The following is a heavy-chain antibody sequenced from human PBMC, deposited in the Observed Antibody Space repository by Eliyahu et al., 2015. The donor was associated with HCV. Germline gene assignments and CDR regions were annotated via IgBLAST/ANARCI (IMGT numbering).Heavy chain of an antibody. J-gene: IGHJ5*02. V-gene: IGHV1-2*02. CDR1: GYXFXXYX. CDR2: INPNSGGT. Sequence: QVQLVQSGAEVXKPGASVKVSCKASGYXFXXYXMHWVRQAPGQGLEWMGWINPNSGGTNYAQKFQGRVTMTRDTSISTAYMELSRLRSDDTAVYYCARGEQQLVRVEWFDPWGQGTLVTVSS. CDR3: ARGEQQLVRVEWFDP. D-gene: IGHD6-13*01.